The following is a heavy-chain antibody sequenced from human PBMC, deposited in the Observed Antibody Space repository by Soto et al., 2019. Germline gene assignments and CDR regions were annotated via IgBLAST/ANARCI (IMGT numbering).Heavy chain of an antibody. J-gene: IGHJ3*02. Sequence: QVQLQESGPGLVKPSQTLSLTCTVSGGSISSGGYYWSWIRQHPGKGLEWIGYIYYSGSTYYNPSIKVRVTISVDTSKSQFSLKRSSVTAADTAVYYCARGGTDSSGYFPHDAFDIWGQGTMVTVSS. CDR1: GGSISSGGYY. CDR2: IYYSGST. D-gene: IGHD3-22*01. CDR3: ARGGTDSSGYFPHDAFDI. V-gene: IGHV4-31*03.